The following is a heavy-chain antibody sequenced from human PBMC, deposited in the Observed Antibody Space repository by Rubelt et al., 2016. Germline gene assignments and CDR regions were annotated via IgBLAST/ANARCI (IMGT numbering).Heavy chain of an antibody. V-gene: IGHV4-39*01. Sequence: QLQLQESGPGLVKPSETLSLTCTVSGGSISSSSYYWGWIRQPPGKGLEWIGSISYSGSTFYNPSPKSRVTISVETSKNQFSLKLMSVTAADTAVYFCASFLRGYYYYGMDVWGQGTTVTVSS. CDR2: ISYSGST. CDR1: GGSISSSSYY. D-gene: IGHD2/OR15-2a*01. J-gene: IGHJ6*02. CDR3: ASFLRGYYYYGMDV.